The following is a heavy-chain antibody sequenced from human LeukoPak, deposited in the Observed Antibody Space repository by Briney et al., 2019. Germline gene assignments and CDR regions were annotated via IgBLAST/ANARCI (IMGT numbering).Heavy chain of an antibody. CDR1: GFTFSDYC. D-gene: IGHD3-10*01. CDR2: ISSSSSTI. V-gene: IGHV3-11*04. CDR3: ARDLYYYGSGSYDY. Sequence: GSLRLSCAASGFTFSDYCMSWIRQAPGKGLEWVSYISSSSSTIYYADSVKGRFTISRDNAKNSLYLQMNSLRAEDTAVYYCARDLYYYGSGSYDYWGQGTLVTVSS. J-gene: IGHJ4*02.